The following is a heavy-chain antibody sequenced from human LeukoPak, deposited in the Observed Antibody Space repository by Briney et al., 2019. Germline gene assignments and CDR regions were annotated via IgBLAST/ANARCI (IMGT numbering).Heavy chain of an antibody. Sequence: PSETLSLTCAVYGGSFSGYYWGWIRQPPGKGLEWIGEINHSGSTNYHPSLKSRVTISVDTSKNQFSLKLSSVTAADTAVYYCARGRGVRYPRITDKNYYMDVWGKGTTVTVSS. CDR3: ARGRGVRYPRITDKNYYMDV. J-gene: IGHJ6*03. CDR1: GGSFSGYY. CDR2: INHSGST. V-gene: IGHV4-34*01. D-gene: IGHD3-9*01.